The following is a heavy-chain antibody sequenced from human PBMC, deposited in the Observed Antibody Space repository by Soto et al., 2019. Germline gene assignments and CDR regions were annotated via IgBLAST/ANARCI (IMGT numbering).Heavy chain of an antibody. CDR1: GGSISSYY. CDR2: IYYSGST. D-gene: IGHD4-17*01. V-gene: IGHV4-59*13. Sequence: QVQLQESGPGLVKPSETLSLTCTVSGGSISSYYWSWIRQPPGKGLEWIGYIYYSGSTKYNASLKSRVTISVDTSKKQFSLKLSSVTAADTAVYYCARGGYDYGDYWYFDLWGRGTLVTVSS. CDR3: ARGGYDYGDYWYFDL. J-gene: IGHJ2*01.